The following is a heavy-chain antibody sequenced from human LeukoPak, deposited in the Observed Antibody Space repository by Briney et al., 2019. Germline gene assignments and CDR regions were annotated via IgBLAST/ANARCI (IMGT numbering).Heavy chain of an antibody. V-gene: IGHV3-30*03. J-gene: IGHJ4*02. Sequence: PGRSLRLSCAASGFTFSDYGIHWVRQAPGKGLEWVAVISYDGSNRYYADSVKGRFTISRDNSKNTLYLQINSLRAEDTAVYYCARELASGDWGQGTLVTVSS. CDR1: GFTFSDYG. D-gene: IGHD6-13*01. CDR3: ARELASGD. CDR2: ISYDGSNR.